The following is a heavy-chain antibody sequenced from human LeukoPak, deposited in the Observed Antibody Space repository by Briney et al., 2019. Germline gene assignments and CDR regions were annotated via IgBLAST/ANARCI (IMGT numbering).Heavy chain of an antibody. CDR3: ARNSIGYCSGANCYSSWYFDL. V-gene: IGHV3-23*01. Sequence: GGSLRLSCAASGFTFRNYAMSWVRQAPGKGLEWVSSINDGGSNTYYADSVKGRFTISRDNSKYTLYVQMNSLRAEDTAVYYCARNSIGYCSGANCYSSWYFDLWGRGNLVTVSS. CDR1: GFTFRNYA. D-gene: IGHD2-15*01. J-gene: IGHJ2*01. CDR2: INDGGSNT.